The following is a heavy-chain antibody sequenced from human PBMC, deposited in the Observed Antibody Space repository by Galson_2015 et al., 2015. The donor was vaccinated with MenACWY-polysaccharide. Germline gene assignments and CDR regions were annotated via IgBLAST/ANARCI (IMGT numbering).Heavy chain of an antibody. V-gene: IGHV3-48*02. CDR2: INGGSSTI. CDR3: ARDSGIAGADGF. J-gene: IGHJ4*02. D-gene: IGHD1-14*01. CDR1: GFTFSTYS. Sequence: LRLSCAASGFTFSTYSMTWVRQAPGKGLEWVSYINGGSSTIYYADSVKGRFTISRDNAKNSLYLQMNSLRDDDTAVYYCARDSGIAGADGFRGQGTLVTVSS.